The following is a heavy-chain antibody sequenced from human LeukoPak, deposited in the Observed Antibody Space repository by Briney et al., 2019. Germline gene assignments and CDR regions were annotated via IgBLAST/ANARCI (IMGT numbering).Heavy chain of an antibody. CDR3: AKEDAWAYCGGDCYLDY. CDR1: GFTFSNFA. Sequence: GGSLRLSCAASGFTFSNFAMSWVRQAPGKGLHWVSTINGGGGSTYYADSVKGRFTISRDNSKSTLYLQMNGLRAEDTAVYYCAKEDAWAYCGGDCYLDYWGQGTLVTVSS. J-gene: IGHJ4*02. D-gene: IGHD2-21*02. CDR2: INGGGGST. V-gene: IGHV3-23*01.